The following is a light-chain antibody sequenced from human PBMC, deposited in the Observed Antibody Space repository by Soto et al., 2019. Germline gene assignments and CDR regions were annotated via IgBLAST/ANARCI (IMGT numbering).Light chain of an antibody. V-gene: IGLV2-14*01. CDR3: SSYTSSSTLYVV. Sequence: QSALTQPASVSGSPGQSITISCTGTSSDVGGYNYVSWYQQHPGKAPKLMIYDVSNRPSGVSNRVSGYKSGNTASLPISGLQAEDEADYYCSSYTSSSTLYVVFGGGTKLTVL. CDR1: SSDVGGYNY. J-gene: IGLJ2*01. CDR2: DVS.